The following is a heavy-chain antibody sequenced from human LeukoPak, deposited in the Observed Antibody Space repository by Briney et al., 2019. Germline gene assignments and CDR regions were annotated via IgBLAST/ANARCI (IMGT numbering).Heavy chain of an antibody. D-gene: IGHD6-25*01. V-gene: IGHV4-30-4*01. Sequence: SQTLSLTCAVSGGSSRSGDYFWSWIRQPPGKGLEWIGHIHYSGNTYYNPSLKSRVSISVDTSKNQFSLKLSSVTAADTAVYYCARHTSGSSLDYWGQGTLVTVSS. CDR2: IHYSGNT. CDR1: GGSSRSGDYF. J-gene: IGHJ4*02. CDR3: ARHTSGSSLDY.